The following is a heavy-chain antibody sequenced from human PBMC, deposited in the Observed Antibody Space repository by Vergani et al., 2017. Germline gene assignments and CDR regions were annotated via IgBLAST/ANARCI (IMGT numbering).Heavy chain of an antibody. CDR3: ARGDYGILTGYRY. CDR1: GYTFSNYY. V-gene: IGHV1-46*03. CDR2: INPSGGHT. Sequence: QVQVVQSGAEVKKSGASVKVSCKTSGYTFSNYYMHWVRQASGQGLEWMGIINPSGGHTNYAQKFQGRVTMTRDTSTSTVYMGLSSLRSEDTAIYYCARGDYGILTGYRYWGQGTLVTVSA. J-gene: IGHJ4*02. D-gene: IGHD3-9*01.